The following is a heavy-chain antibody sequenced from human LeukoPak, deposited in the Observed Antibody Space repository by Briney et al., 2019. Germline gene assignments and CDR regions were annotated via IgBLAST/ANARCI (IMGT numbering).Heavy chain of an antibody. CDR1: GFRFNKYA. V-gene: IGHV3-30-3*01. CDR2: ISYDGGNK. D-gene: IGHD3-22*01. CDR3: ARPHNSGYNDAFDF. Sequence: GGSLRCSCEASGFRFNKYAMHWVRQAPGKGLEWVAVISYDGGNKYDADSVKGRFTISRDNSKNTLYLQTNILRTEDTAVYYCARPHNSGYNDAFDFWGKGTTVTVSS. J-gene: IGHJ3*01.